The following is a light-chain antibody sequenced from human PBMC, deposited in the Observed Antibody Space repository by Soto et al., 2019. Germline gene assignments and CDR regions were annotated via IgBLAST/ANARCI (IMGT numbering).Light chain of an antibody. V-gene: IGLV2-8*01. CDR2: EVN. Sequence: QSALTQPPSASGSPGQSVTISCPGTSSDVGGYNSVSWYQQHPGKDPKLMIYEVNKRPSGVPDRCSASKSDNTASLTVSGLQAEDEADYYCSSYAGSKTLVFGGGTKLNVL. CDR1: SSDVGGYNS. CDR3: SSYAGSKTLV. J-gene: IGLJ3*02.